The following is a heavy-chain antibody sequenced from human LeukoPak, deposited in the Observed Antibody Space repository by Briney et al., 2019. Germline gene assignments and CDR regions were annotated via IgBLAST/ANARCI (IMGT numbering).Heavy chain of an antibody. CDR1: GFTFSSYW. D-gene: IGHD3-10*01. Sequence: QPGGSLRLSCAASGFTFSSYWMSWVRQAPGKGLEWVANIKQDGSEKYYVDSVKGRFTISRDNAKNSLYLQMDSLRAEDTAVYYCVRDSDDYYWALDFWGQGTPVTVSS. V-gene: IGHV3-7*03. CDR2: IKQDGSEK. CDR3: VRDSDDYYWALDF. J-gene: IGHJ4*02.